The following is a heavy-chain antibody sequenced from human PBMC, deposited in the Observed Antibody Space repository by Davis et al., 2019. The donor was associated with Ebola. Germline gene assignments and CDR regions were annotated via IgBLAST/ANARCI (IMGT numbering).Heavy chain of an antibody. V-gene: IGHV3-7*01. CDR2: IKQDGSEK. Sequence: GESLKISCAASGFTFSSYWMSWVRQAPGKGLEWVANIKQDGSEKYYVDSVKGRFTISRDNAKNSLYLQMNSLRAEDTAVYYCGRSGYNYNWFDPWGQGTLVTVSS. J-gene: IGHJ5*02. D-gene: IGHD1-20*01. CDR1: GFTFSSYW. CDR3: GRSGYNYNWFDP.